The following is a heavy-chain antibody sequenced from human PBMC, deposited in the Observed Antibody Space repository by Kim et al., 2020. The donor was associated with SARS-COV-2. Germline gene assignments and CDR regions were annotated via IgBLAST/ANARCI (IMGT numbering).Heavy chain of an antibody. J-gene: IGHJ6*02. D-gene: IGHD3-22*01. Sequence: GGSLRLSCAASGFTFSSYAMSWVRQAPGKGLEWVSAISGSGGSTYYADSVKGRFTISRDNSKNTLYLQMNSLRAEDTAVYYCAKDMDRIRITMIGYGMDAWGQGTTVPVSS. CDR2: ISGSGGST. V-gene: IGHV3-23*01. CDR3: AKDMDRIRITMIGYGMDA. CDR1: GFTFSSYA.